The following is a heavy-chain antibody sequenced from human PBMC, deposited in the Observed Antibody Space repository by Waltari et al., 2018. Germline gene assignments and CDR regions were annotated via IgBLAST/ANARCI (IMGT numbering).Heavy chain of an antibody. CDR2: SHRSGKT. Sequence: NNWWSGVRQSPEPGLEWVGQSHRSGKTNYNPSLESRVTISIDTANNQFSLKVTSTTAADTAVYYCARDRGRGLYLDSWGQGTLVTVSP. CDR3: ARDRGRGLYLDS. V-gene: IGHV4-4*02. CDR1: NNW. D-gene: IGHD2-15*01. J-gene: IGHJ4*02.